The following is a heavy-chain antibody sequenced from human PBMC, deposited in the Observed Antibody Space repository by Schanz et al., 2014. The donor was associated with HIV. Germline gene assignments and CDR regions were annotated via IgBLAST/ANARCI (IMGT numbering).Heavy chain of an antibody. Sequence: EEQLLQSGGGLVQPGGSMRLFCEASGFTFSSYAMNWVRQAPGKGLEWVSGISGSGGDTYYADSVKGRFTISRDNSKNTLYLQMNSLRVEDTAVYYCANEEVPNDYWGQGTLVTVSS. CDR2: ISGSGGDT. CDR3: ANEEVPNDY. CDR1: GFTFSSYA. V-gene: IGHV3-23*01. J-gene: IGHJ4*02.